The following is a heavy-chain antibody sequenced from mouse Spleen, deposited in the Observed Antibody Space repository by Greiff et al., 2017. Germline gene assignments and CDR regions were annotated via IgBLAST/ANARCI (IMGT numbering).Heavy chain of an antibody. CDR3: AGSGGKYFDV. V-gene: IGHV1-58*01. J-gene: IGHJ1*01. D-gene: IGHD3-2*02. CDR1: GYTFTSYG. Sequence: EVKLVESGAELVRPGSSVKMSCKTSGYTFTSYGINWVKQRPGQGLEWIGYINIGNGYTEYNEKFKGKATLTSDTSSSTAYMQLSSLTSEDSAIXFCAGSGGKYFDVWGAGTTVTVSS. CDR2: INIGNGYT.